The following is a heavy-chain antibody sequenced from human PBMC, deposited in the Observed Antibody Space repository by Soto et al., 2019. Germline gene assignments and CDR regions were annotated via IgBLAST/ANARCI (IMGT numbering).Heavy chain of an antibody. CDR2: IRGDGTFT. D-gene: IGHD3-10*01. Sequence: EVQLVESGGGLVQPGGSLRLSCAASGFTFSTYWMHWVRQAPGKGLVWVSRIRGDGTFTNYADFVKGRFTISRDNAKNTLSLQMNGLRDEDTAVYYCARGIVLGSGSLDSWGQGTLVTVSS. V-gene: IGHV3-74*01. CDR1: GFTFSTYW. J-gene: IGHJ4*02. CDR3: ARGIVLGSGSLDS.